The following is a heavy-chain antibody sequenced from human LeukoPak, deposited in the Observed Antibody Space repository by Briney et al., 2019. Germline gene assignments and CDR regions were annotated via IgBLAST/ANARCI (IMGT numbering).Heavy chain of an antibody. V-gene: IGHV4-38-2*01. CDR1: GYSISSGYY. D-gene: IGHD2-2*02. J-gene: IGHJ5*02. CDR2: IYHSGST. CDR3: ARQKRYCSSTSCYKGWSDP. Sequence: SETLSLTCAVSGYSISSGYYWGWIRQPPGKGLEWIGSIYHSGSTYYNPSLKSRVTISVDTSKNQFSLKLISVTAADTAVYYCARQKRYCSSTSCYKGWSDPWGQGTLVTVSS.